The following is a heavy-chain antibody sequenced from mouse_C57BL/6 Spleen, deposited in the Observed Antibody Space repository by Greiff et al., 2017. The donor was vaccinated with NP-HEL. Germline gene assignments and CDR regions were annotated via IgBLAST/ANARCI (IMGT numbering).Heavy chain of an antibody. J-gene: IGHJ2*01. CDR3: ARYDQYDFDY. Sequence: QVQLKQPGAELVMPGASVKLSCKASGYTFTSYWMHWVKQRPGQGLEWIGEIDPSDSYTNYNQKFKGKSTLTVDKSSRTAYMQLSSLTSEDAAVYYCARYDQYDFDYWGQGTTLTVSS. V-gene: IGHV1-69*01. CDR1: GYTFTSYW. CDR2: IDPSDSYT. D-gene: IGHD2-3*01.